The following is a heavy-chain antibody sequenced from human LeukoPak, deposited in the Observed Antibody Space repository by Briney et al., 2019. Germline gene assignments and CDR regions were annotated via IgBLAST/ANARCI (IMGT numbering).Heavy chain of an antibody. CDR3: LSSSWYEGY. Sequence: SETLSLTCAVYGGSFSGYYWSWIRQPPGKGLEWIGEINHSGSTNYNPSLKSRVTISVDTSKNQLSLKLSSVTAADTAVYYCLSSSWYEGYWGQGTLVTVSS. V-gene: IGHV4-34*01. D-gene: IGHD6-13*01. CDR2: INHSGST. J-gene: IGHJ4*02. CDR1: GGSFSGYY.